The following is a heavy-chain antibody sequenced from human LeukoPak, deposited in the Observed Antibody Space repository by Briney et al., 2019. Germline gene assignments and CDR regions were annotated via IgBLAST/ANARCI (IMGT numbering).Heavy chain of an antibody. CDR2: IYHSGST. Sequence: PSGTLSLTCAVSGGSISSSNWWSWVRQPPGKGLEWIGEIYHSGSTNYNPSLKSRVTISVDKSKNQFSLKLSSVTAADTAVYYCAGIAAAASYYYYGMDVWGQGTTVTVSS. D-gene: IGHD6-13*01. V-gene: IGHV4-4*02. CDR1: GGSISSSNW. CDR3: AGIAAAASYYYYGMDV. J-gene: IGHJ6*02.